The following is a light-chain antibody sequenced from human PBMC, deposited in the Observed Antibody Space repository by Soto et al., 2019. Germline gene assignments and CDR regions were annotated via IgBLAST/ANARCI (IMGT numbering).Light chain of an antibody. V-gene: IGKV3-20*01. CDR2: GAS. CDR1: QSVSSSY. Sequence: EIVLTQSPGTLSLSPGERATLSCRASQSVSSSYLAWYQQQPVQAPRLLIYGASSRATGIPDRFSVSGSGPGFTLTISRLETEAFAVYYCQQYGSSPWTVGQGTKVEIK. CDR3: QQYGSSPWT. J-gene: IGKJ1*01.